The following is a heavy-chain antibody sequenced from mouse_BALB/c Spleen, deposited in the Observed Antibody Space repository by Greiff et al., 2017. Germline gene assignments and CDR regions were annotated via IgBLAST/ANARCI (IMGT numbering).Heavy chain of an antibody. CDR1: GYAFSSSW. Sequence: VQLLQSGPDLVKPGASVKLSCTASGYAFSSSWMYWVKQTPGQSLEWVGRIYTGDGGTNYNGKFKGKATMTADKPASTAYMQLSSLTSVDSAVYYCARGATRVYAMDYWGQGTSVTVSS. CDR2: IYTGDGGT. V-gene: IGHV1-82*01. CDR3: ARGATRVYAMDY. J-gene: IGHJ4*01.